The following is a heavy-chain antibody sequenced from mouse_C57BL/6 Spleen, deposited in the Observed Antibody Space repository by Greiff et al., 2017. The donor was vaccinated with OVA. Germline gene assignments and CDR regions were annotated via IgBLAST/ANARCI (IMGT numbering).Heavy chain of an antibody. D-gene: IGHD1-1*01. Sequence: EVKVVESGGGLVKPGGSLKLSCAASGFTFSSYTMSWVRQTPEKRLEWVATISGGGGNTYYPDSGKGRFTISRDNAKNTLYLQMSSLRSEDTALYYCARHRVLRAWCAYWGQGTLVTVSA. CDR3: ARHRVLRAWCAY. V-gene: IGHV5-9*01. CDR1: GFTFSSYT. J-gene: IGHJ3*01. CDR2: ISGGGGNT.